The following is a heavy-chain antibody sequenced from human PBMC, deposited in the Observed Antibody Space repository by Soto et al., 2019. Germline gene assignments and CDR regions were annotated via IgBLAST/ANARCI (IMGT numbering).Heavy chain of an antibody. CDR3: ARGDCVGGTCYSLAGSFYYYMDV. CDR2: INSDGSVS. J-gene: IGHJ6*03. CDR1: GFTFSNYW. V-gene: IGHV3-74*01. Sequence: EVQLVESGGGLVQPGGSLRLSCAASGFTFSNYWMYWVRQAPGKGLVWVSRINSDGSVSSYADSVKGRLTISRDNVKNTLYLQMDSLIAEDTAVYYCARGDCVGGTCYSLAGSFYYYMDVWGKGTKVTVFS. D-gene: IGHD2-15*01.